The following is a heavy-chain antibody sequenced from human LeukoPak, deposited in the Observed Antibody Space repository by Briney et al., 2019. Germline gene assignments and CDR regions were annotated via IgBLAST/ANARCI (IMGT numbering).Heavy chain of an antibody. V-gene: IGHV1-69*13. Sequence: ASVKVSCKASGGTFSSYAISWVRQAPGQGLEWMRGIIPIFGTANYAQKFQGRVTITADESTSTAYMELSSLRSEDTAVYYCARLHDYVWGSYRQGYGMDVWGQGTTVTVSS. CDR2: IIPIFGTA. CDR1: GGTFSSYA. D-gene: IGHD3-16*02. CDR3: ARLHDYVWGSYRQGYGMDV. J-gene: IGHJ6*02.